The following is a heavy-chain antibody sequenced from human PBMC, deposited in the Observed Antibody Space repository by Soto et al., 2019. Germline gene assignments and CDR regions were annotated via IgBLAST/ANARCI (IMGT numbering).Heavy chain of an antibody. D-gene: IGHD6-6*01. CDR3: ARDGSSAIEQLVYVY. V-gene: IGHV1-46*01. Sequence: QVQLVQSGAEVKKPGASVKVSCKASGYTFTSYYMYWVRQAPAQGLERMGIINPSGGSTSYAQKFQGRVTMTRDTSTSTVYMELSSLRSEDTAVYYCARDGSSAIEQLVYVYWGQGTLVTVSS. J-gene: IGHJ4*02. CDR1: GYTFTSYY. CDR2: INPSGGST.